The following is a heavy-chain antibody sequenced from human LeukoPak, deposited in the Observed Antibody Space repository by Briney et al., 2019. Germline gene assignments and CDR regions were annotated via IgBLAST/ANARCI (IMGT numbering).Heavy chain of an antibody. CDR2: ISYSGST. CDR1: GGSISSYD. Sequence: SETPSLTCTVSGGSISSYDWSWIRQPPGKGLEWIGYISYSGSTNYNPSLKSRVTISVDTSKNQFSLKLSSVTAADTAVYYCATSLAQCSSCPFDYWGQGTLVTVSS. D-gene: IGHD2-2*01. V-gene: IGHV4-59*08. J-gene: IGHJ4*02. CDR3: ATSLAQCSSCPFDY.